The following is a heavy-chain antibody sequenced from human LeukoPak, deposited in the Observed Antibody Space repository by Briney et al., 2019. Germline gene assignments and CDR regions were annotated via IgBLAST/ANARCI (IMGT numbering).Heavy chain of an antibody. CDR1: EFTFNNHD. Sequence: GGSLRLSCAASEFTFNNHDMHWVRQAPGKGLEWVAFISYDGSNKYYADSVKGRFTISRDNSKNTLYLQMNSLRAEDTALYYCARDGGSSYDYWGQGTLVTVSS. D-gene: IGHD5-18*01. J-gene: IGHJ4*02. CDR3: ARDGGSSYDY. CDR2: ISYDGSNK. V-gene: IGHV3-30-3*01.